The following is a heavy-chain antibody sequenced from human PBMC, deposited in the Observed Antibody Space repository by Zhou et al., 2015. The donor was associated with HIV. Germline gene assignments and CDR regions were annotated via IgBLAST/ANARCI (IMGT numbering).Heavy chain of an antibody. J-gene: IGHJ4*02. CDR3: ARPLGYCSSTSCLGFPFDY. Sequence: QVQLVQSGAEVKKPGSSVKVSCKASGGTFSSYAISWVRQAPGQGLEWMGGIIPIFGTANYAQKFQGRVTITADESTSTAYMELSSLRSEDTAVYYCARPLGYCSSTSCLGFPFDYWGQGTLVTVSS. CDR2: IIPIFGTA. D-gene: IGHD2-2*01. V-gene: IGHV1-69*01. CDR1: GGTFSSYA.